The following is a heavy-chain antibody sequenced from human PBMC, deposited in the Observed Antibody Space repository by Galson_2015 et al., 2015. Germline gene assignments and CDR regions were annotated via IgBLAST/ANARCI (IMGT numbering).Heavy chain of an antibody. CDR3: ARADYGHHSWFDP. CDR1: GNTFNTYW. CDR2: IYPGDSDT. J-gene: IGHJ5*02. V-gene: IGHV5-51*01. D-gene: IGHD4-17*01. Sequence: QSGAEVKKPGESLKISCNYSGNTFNTYWIGWVRQKPGKGLEWMGIIYPGDSDTRYSPSLQGQVTMSVDNYINTAYLQWNRLKASDSAIYYCARADYGHHSWFDPWGQGTLVTVSS.